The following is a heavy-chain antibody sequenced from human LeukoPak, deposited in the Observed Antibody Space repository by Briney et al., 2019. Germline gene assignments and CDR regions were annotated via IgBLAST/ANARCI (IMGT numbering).Heavy chain of an antibody. CDR3: ARDSGQGYYDSSGMDY. J-gene: IGHJ4*02. D-gene: IGHD3-22*01. V-gene: IGHV3-48*04. Sequence: GGSLRLSCAASGFTFSSYSMNWVRQAPGKGLEWVSYISSSSSTIYYADSVKGRFTISRDNAKNSLYLQMNSLRAEDTAVYYCARDSGQGYYDSSGMDYWGQGTLVTVSS. CDR1: GFTFSSYS. CDR2: ISSSSSTI.